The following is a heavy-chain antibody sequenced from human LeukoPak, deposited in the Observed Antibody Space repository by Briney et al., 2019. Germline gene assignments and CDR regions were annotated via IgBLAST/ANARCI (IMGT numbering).Heavy chain of an antibody. CDR2: IKSKTDGGTT. CDR1: GFTFSDAW. Sequence: GGSLRLSCAASGFTFSDAWRNWVRQAPGKGLDGVGRIKSKTDGGTTDYDATGKGRFTISRDDSKNTLYLQMNSLKSEDTALYYCTTDPPPNYYYDSSGYYILNSLGYWGQGTLVTVSS. CDR3: TTDPPPNYYYDSSGYYILNSLGY. V-gene: IGHV3-15*01. J-gene: IGHJ4*02. D-gene: IGHD3-22*01.